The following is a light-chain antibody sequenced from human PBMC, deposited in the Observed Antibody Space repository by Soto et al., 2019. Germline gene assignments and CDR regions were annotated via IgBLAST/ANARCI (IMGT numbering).Light chain of an antibody. CDR3: HQYYDYST. V-gene: IGKV1-5*03. Sequence: DIQMTQSPSTLSASVGDRVTITCRANQTISNCLAWYQQKPGKAPILLIYKVTSLETGVPARFSGGGSGTEFTLTISSLQPDDFATYYCHQYYDYSTFGQGTKVDVK. CDR2: KVT. CDR1: QTISNC. J-gene: IGKJ1*01.